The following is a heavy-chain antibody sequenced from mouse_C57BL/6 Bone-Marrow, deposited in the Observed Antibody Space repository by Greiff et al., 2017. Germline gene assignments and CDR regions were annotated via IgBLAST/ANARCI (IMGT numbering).Heavy chain of an antibody. CDR3: ARGGYYEDWYFDV. CDR1: GYTFTSYG. D-gene: IGHD2-4*01. CDR2: IYPRSGNT. V-gene: IGHV1-81*01. Sequence: VQLKQSGAELARPGASVKLSCKASGYTFTSYGISWVKQRTGQGLEWIGEIYPRSGNTYYNEKFKGKATLTADKSSSTAYMELRSLTSEDSAVYFCARGGYYEDWYFDVWGTGTTVTVAS. J-gene: IGHJ1*03.